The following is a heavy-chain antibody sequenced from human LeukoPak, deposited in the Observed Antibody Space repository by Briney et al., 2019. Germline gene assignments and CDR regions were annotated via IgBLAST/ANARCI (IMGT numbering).Heavy chain of an antibody. CDR1: GFTFSNYA. Sequence: GGSLRLSCAASGFTFSNYAMSWVRQAPGKGLEWVSAIRGSGGSTYYADSVKGRFTISRDNSKNTLYLQMNSLRAEDTAVYYCAKDPGYCGGNSCYYFDYWGQGTLVTVSS. CDR2: IRGSGGST. D-gene: IGHD2-15*01. V-gene: IGHV3-23*01. J-gene: IGHJ4*02. CDR3: AKDPGYCGGNSCYYFDY.